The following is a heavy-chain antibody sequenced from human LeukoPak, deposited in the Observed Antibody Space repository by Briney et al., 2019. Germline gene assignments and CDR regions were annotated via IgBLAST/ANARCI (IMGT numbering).Heavy chain of an antibody. CDR2: IYCSGST. Sequence: PSETLSLTCTVSGGSISSYYWIWIRQSPGKGLEWIGYIYCSGSTSYNPSLKSRVTISVDTSKNQFSLKLSSVTAADTAVYYCARALKPFYYDFWSGAFDIWGQGTMVTVSS. CDR3: ARALKPFYYDFWSGAFDI. CDR1: GGSISSYY. J-gene: IGHJ3*02. D-gene: IGHD3-3*01. V-gene: IGHV4-59*01.